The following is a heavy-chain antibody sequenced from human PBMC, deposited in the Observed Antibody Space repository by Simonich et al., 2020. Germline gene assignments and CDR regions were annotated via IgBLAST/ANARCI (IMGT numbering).Heavy chain of an antibody. CDR2: ISAYNGNT. CDR3: ARASRGTWWYYYFDY. J-gene: IGHJ4*02. Sequence: QVQLVQSGAEVKKPGASVKVSCKASCFTFTSYGISWLRQAHGQGLEWMGWISAYNGNTNDEQKLQGRVTMTTDTSTSTAYMELRSLRSDDTAVYYCARASRGTWWYYYFDYWGQGTLVTVSS. D-gene: IGHD2-15*01. V-gene: IGHV1-18*01. CDR1: CFTFTSYG.